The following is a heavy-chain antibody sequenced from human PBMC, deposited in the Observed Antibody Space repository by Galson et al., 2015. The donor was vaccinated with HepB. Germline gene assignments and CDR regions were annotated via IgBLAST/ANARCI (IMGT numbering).Heavy chain of an antibody. CDR3: AKVNRTSRRIAVAGAVDY. V-gene: IGHV3-23*01. D-gene: IGHD6-19*01. CDR2: ISGSGGST. CDR1: GFTFSSYA. J-gene: IGHJ4*02. Sequence: SLRLSCAASGFTFSSYAMSWVRQAPGKGLEWVSAISGSGGSTYYADSVKGRFTISRDNSKNTLYLQMNSLRAEDTAVYYCAKVNRTSRRIAVAGAVDYWGQGTLVTVSS.